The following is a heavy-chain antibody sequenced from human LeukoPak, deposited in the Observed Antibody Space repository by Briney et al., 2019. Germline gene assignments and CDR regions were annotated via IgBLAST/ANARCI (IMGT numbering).Heavy chain of an antibody. Sequence: GASVTVSCKASGYTFTSYAMHWVRQAPGQRLEWMGWINAGNGNTKYSQKFQGRVTITRDTSASTAYMELSSLRSEDTAVYYCARGRGVVPVAIVHWGQGTLVTVSS. V-gene: IGHV1-3*01. CDR1: GYTFTSYA. CDR3: ARGRGVVPVAIVH. D-gene: IGHD2-2*01. J-gene: IGHJ5*02. CDR2: INAGNGNT.